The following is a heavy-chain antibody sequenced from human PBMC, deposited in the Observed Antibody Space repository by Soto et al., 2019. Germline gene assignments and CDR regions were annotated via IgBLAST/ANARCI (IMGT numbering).Heavy chain of an antibody. V-gene: IGHV3-30-3*01. Sequence: QVQLVESGGGVVQPGRSLRLSCAASGFTFSSYAMHWVRQAPGKGLEWVAVISDDGSNKYYADSVKGRFTISRDNSKNTLYLQMNSLRAEDTAVYYCARETYYDFWSGPYFGMDVCGQGTTVTVSS. CDR1: GFTFSSYA. D-gene: IGHD3-3*01. CDR2: ISDDGSNK. J-gene: IGHJ6*02. CDR3: ARETYYDFWSGPYFGMDV.